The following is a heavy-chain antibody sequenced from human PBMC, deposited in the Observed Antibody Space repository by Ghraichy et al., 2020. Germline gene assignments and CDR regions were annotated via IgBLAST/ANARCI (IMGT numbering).Heavy chain of an antibody. V-gene: IGHV1-69*13. CDR3: ARGAHMGCGGDCYGSDI. CDR1: GGTFSSYA. J-gene: IGHJ3*02. Sequence: SVKVSCKASGGTFSSYAISWVRQAPGQGLEWMGGIIPIFGTANYAQKFQGRVTITADESTSTAYMELSSLRSEDTAVYYCARGAHMGCGGDCYGSDIWGQGTMVTVSS. D-gene: IGHD2-21*01. CDR2: IIPIFGTA.